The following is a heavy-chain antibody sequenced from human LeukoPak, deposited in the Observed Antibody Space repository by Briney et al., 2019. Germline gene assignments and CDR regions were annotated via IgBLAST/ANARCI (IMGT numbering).Heavy chain of an antibody. Sequence: ASVKVSCKASGYTFTGYYMHWVRQAPGQGPEWMGWINPNSGGTNYAQKLQGRVTMTTDTPTSTVYLELRSLRSDDTAVYYCARPRSLMSRDAFDIWGQGTMVTVSS. V-gene: IGHV1-2*02. J-gene: IGHJ3*02. CDR2: INPNSGGT. CDR1: GYTFTGYY. D-gene: IGHD3-16*01. CDR3: ARPRSLMSRDAFDI.